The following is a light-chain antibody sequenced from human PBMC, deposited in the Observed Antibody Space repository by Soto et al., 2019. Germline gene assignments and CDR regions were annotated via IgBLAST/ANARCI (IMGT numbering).Light chain of an antibody. CDR2: DAS. CDR1: QNVNDY. CDR3: QQYGSHKT. V-gene: IGKV1-5*01. Sequence: IPSPEAAFTVSASVGDRVTINCRASQNVNDYLAWYQQKPGNSPKVLIYDASTLESGVPSRFSGSGSGTEFTLTISRRQADESATYKDQQYGSHKTVGQGTKVDIK. J-gene: IGKJ1*01.